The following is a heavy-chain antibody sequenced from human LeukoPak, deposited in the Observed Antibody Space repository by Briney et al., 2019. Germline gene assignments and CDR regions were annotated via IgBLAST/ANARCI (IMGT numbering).Heavy chain of an antibody. CDR2: ISGNGGST. D-gene: IGHD6-19*01. Sequence: PSETLSLTCAVYGGSFSDYYWSWVRQAPGKGLEWVSGISGNGGSTYYADSVKGRFTISRDNSKNTVYLQMNSLRAEDTAVYYCAKDNLIRTRLRIAVAGYFDYWGQGTLVTVSS. CDR1: GGSFSDYY. J-gene: IGHJ4*02. CDR3: AKDNLIRTRLRIAVAGYFDY. V-gene: IGHV3-23*01.